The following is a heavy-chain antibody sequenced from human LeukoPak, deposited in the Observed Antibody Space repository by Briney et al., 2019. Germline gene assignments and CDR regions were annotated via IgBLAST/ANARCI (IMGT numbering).Heavy chain of an antibody. Sequence: GGSLRLSCAASGFTFSSYAMHWVRQAPGKGLEWVAVISYDGSNKYYADSVKGRFTISRDNSKNTLYLQMNSLRAEDTAVYYCARVACYGSGSYLGMDVWGKGTTVTVSS. V-gene: IGHV3-30*04. D-gene: IGHD3-10*01. CDR1: GFTFSSYA. CDR3: ARVACYGSGSYLGMDV. J-gene: IGHJ6*04. CDR2: ISYDGSNK.